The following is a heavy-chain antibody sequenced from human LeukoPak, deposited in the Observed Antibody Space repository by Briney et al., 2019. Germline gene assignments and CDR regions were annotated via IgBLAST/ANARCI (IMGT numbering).Heavy chain of an antibody. CDR2: ISGSASTT. Sequence: PGGSLRLSCAASGFTFSDYAMSWVRQAPGKGLEWVSGISGSASTTSYADPVKGRFTISRDNSKNTLYLQMNSLRAEDAAVYYCARRVGATGFDYWGQGTLVTVSS. J-gene: IGHJ4*02. CDR1: GFTFSDYA. V-gene: IGHV3-23*01. CDR3: ARRVGATGFDY. D-gene: IGHD1-26*01.